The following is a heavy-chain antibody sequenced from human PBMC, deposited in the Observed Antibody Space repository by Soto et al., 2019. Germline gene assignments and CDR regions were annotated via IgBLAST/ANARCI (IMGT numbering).Heavy chain of an antibody. CDR2: ISGSGGST. J-gene: IGHJ4*02. Sequence: EVQLLESGGGLVQPGGSLRLSCAASGFTFSSYAMSWVRQAPGKGLEWVSAISGSGGSTYYADSVKGRFTISRDNSKNTLYLQMNSLRAEDTAVYYCAKDRYGGATHSPSYFDYWGQGTLVTVSS. CDR3: AKDRYGGATHSPSYFDY. V-gene: IGHV3-23*01. D-gene: IGHD4-17*01. CDR1: GFTFSSYA.